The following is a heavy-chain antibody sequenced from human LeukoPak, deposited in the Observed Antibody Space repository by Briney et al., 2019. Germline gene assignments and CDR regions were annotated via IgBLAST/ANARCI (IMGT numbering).Heavy chain of an antibody. D-gene: IGHD2-15*01. Sequence: PGGSLRLSCAASGFTFSSYGMSWVRQAPGKGLEWVSAISGSGGSTYYADSVKGRFTISRDNSKNTLYLQMNSLRAEDTAVYYCAKAYCSGGSCSVFDPWGQGTLVTVSS. J-gene: IGHJ5*02. CDR3: AKAYCSGGSCSVFDP. CDR1: GFTFSSYG. V-gene: IGHV3-23*01. CDR2: ISGSGGST.